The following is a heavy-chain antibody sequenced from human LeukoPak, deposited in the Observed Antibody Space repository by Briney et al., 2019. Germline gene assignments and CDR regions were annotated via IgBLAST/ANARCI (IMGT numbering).Heavy chain of an antibody. CDR3: ARGDRDGYNFAY. D-gene: IGHD5-24*01. J-gene: IGHJ4*02. V-gene: IGHV3-53*04. CDR2: IYSGGNT. Sequence: GGSLRLSCAASGFTVSTNYMSWVRQAPGKGLEWVSHIYSGGNTYYADSGKGRFTISRNNSKKTLYLQKNRLRDEDSAVDYWARGDRDGYNFAYWGQGSLVTVSS. CDR1: GFTVSTNY.